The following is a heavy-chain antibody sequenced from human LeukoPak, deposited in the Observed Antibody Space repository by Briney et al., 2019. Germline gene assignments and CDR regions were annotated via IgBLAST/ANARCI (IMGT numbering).Heavy chain of an antibody. Sequence: GGSLRLSCAASGFTFSSYAMSWVRQAPGKGLEWVSAISGSGGSTYYADSVKGRFTISRDNSKSTLYLQMHSLRVEDTAVYYCARDSVGHIYYYYYYMDVWGKGTTVTVSS. V-gene: IGHV3-23*01. D-gene: IGHD1-26*01. J-gene: IGHJ6*03. CDR2: ISGSGGST. CDR3: ARDSVGHIYYYYYYMDV. CDR1: GFTFSSYA.